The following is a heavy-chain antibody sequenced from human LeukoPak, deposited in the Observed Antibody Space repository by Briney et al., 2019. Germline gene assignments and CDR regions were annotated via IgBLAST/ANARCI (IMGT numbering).Heavy chain of an antibody. CDR1: GYTFTGYY. CDR3: AREAYSSSWYGFSGYYYYYGMDV. Sequence: GASVKVSCEASGYTFTGYYMHWVRQATGQGLEWMGWMNPNSGNTGYAQKFQGRVAMTRNTSISTAYMELSSLRSEDTAVYYCAREAYSSSWYGFSGYYYYYGMDVWGQGTTVTVSS. J-gene: IGHJ6*02. V-gene: IGHV1-8*02. CDR2: MNPNSGNT. D-gene: IGHD6-13*01.